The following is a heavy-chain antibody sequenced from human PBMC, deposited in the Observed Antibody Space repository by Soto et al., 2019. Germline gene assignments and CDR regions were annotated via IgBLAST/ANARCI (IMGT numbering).Heavy chain of an antibody. CDR1: RFTFNSYA. D-gene: IGHD2-2*01. CDR3: AKSLWYQLLNFDY. Sequence: GGTLRLSCAVSRFTFNSYAVNWVRQAPGKGLEWVSAIIGSGGSTYYADSVKGRFTISRDNSKNTLYLQMNSLRAEYTAVYYCAKSLWYQLLNFDYWGQGT. J-gene: IGHJ4*02. CDR2: IIGSGGST. V-gene: IGHV3-23*01.